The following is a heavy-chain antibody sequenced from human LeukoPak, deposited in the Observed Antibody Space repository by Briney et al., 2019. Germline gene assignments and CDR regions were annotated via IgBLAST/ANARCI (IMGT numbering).Heavy chain of an antibody. V-gene: IGHV6-1*01. CDR1: GVSVSSNSAA. CDR3: ARSGIAAAGFDY. Sequence: SQTLSLTCAISGVSVSSNSAAWNWIRHSPSRGLDWLGRTYYRSKWYNDYAVSVKSRITINPDTSKNQFSLQLNSVTPEDTAVYYCARSGIAAAGFDYWGQGTLVTVSS. CDR2: TYYRSKWYN. J-gene: IGHJ4*02. D-gene: IGHD6-13*01.